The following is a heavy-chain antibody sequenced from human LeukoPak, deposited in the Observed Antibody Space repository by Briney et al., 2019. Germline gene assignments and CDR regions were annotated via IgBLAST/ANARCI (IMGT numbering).Heavy chain of an antibody. J-gene: IGHJ4*02. Sequence: PSETLSLTCTVSGGSISSYYWSWIRQPPGKGLEWIGYIYYSGSTNYNPSLKSRVTISVDTSKNQFSLKLSSVTAADTAVYYCARDLGTVSQGYWGQGTLVTVSS. CDR3: ARDLGTVSQGY. D-gene: IGHD4-17*01. CDR1: GGSISSYY. CDR2: IYYSGST. V-gene: IGHV4-59*01.